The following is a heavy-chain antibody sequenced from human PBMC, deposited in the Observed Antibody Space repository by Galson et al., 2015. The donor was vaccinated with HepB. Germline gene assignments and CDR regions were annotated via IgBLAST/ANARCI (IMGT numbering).Heavy chain of an antibody. V-gene: IGHV3-21*01. Sequence: SLRLSCAASGFTFSSYSMNWVRQAPGKGLEWVSSISSSSSYIYYADSVKGRFTISRDNAKNSLYLQMNSLRAEDTAVYYCARDYGDYVTVRDYGMDVWGQGTTVTVSS. CDR3: ARDYGDYVTVRDYGMDV. CDR1: GFTFSSYS. D-gene: IGHD4-17*01. J-gene: IGHJ6*02. CDR2: ISSSSSYI.